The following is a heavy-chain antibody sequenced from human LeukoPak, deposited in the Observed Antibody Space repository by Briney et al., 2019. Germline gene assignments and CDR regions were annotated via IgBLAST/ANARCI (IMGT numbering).Heavy chain of an antibody. CDR2: ISSSSSYI. V-gene: IGHV3-21*01. J-gene: IGHJ4*02. CDR1: GFTFSSYS. Sequence: GGSLRLSCAASGFTFSSYSMNLVRQAPGKGLEWVSSISSSSSYIYYADSVKGRFTISRDNAKNSLYLQMNSLRAEDTAVYYCARVFPPRPLDYWGQGTLVTVSS. D-gene: IGHD3-3*01. CDR3: ARVFPPRPLDY.